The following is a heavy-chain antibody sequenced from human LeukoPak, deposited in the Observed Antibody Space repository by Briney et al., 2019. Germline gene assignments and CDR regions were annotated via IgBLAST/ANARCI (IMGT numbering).Heavy chain of an antibody. J-gene: IGHJ4*02. CDR1: GLTFSDYS. Sequence: SGGSLRLSCAASGLTFSDYSMNWVRQAPGKGLEWVSYISSSSSAIYYADSVKGRFTISRDNVKNSLYLEMNSLRVEDSAVYYCARDHYFDISGYLDYWGQGTPVTVSS. CDR3: ARDHYFDISGYLDY. D-gene: IGHD3-22*01. V-gene: IGHV3-48*01. CDR2: ISSSSSAI.